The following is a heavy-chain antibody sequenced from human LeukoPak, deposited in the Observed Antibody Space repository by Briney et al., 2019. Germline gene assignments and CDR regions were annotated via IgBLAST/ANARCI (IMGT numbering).Heavy chain of an antibody. CDR3: ARVQGYCSGGSCYGNDY. CDR1: GGSFSGYY. D-gene: IGHD2-15*01. Sequence: PSETLSLTCAVYGGSFSGYYWSWIRQPPGKGLEWIGEINHSGSTNYNPSLKSRVTISVDTSKNQFSLKLSSVTAADTAVYYCARVQGYCSGGSCYGNDYWGQGTLVTASS. J-gene: IGHJ4*02. CDR2: INHSGST. V-gene: IGHV4-34*01.